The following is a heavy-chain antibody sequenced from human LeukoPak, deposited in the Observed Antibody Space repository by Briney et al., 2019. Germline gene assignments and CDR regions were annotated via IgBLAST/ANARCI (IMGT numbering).Heavy chain of an antibody. V-gene: IGHV6-1*01. Sequence: SQTLSLTCAICGDSVSSNSAAWVWFRQSPSRGLEWLARTYFRSKWYYDYAVSVRSRIVISPDTSKNQFSLQLNSVTPDDTAVFFCARSAVGGHNDFWGQGTLVTVSS. CDR3: ARSAVGGHNDF. CDR2: TYFRSKWYY. D-gene: IGHD3-16*01. J-gene: IGHJ4*02. CDR1: GDSVSSNSAA.